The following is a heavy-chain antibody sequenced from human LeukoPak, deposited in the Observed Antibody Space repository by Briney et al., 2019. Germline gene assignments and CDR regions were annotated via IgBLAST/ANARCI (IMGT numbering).Heavy chain of an antibody. Sequence: SETLSLTCAVYGAALSEYYWSWIRQSPGKGLEWIGEVAHKGPTVYSPTLNRKYNPSFKSRVTMSVDPSKNQFSLKLASVTVADTATYYCVRQGTNSGYYLLDYWGQGHLVIVSS. V-gene: IGHV4-34*01. CDR1: GAALSEYY. J-gene: IGHJ4*02. D-gene: IGHD3-22*01. CDR2: VAHKGPTVYSPTLNR. CDR3: VRQGTNSGYYLLDY.